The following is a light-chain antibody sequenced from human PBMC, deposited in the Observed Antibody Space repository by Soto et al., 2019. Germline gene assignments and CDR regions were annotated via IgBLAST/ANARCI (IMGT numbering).Light chain of an antibody. CDR1: QGISSY. J-gene: IGKJ1*01. Sequence: AILMTQSPSSFSASTGDRVTITCRASQGISSYLAWYQQKPGKAPKLLIYAASTLQSGVPSRFSGSGSGTEFTLTISSLQPDDFATYYCQHYNSYSEAFGQGTKVDIK. V-gene: IGKV1-8*01. CDR3: QHYNSYSEA. CDR2: AAS.